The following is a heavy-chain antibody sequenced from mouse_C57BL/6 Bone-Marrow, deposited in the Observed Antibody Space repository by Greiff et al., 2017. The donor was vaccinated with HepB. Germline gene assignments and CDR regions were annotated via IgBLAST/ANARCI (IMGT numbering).Heavy chain of an antibody. V-gene: IGHV1-64*01. CDR3: ARVGNYVYFDY. CDR2: IHPNSGST. CDR1: GYTFTSYW. D-gene: IGHD2-1*01. J-gene: IGHJ2*01. Sequence: QVHVKQPGAELVKPGASVKLSCKASGYTFTSYWMHWVKQRPGQGLEWIGMIHPNSGSTNYNEKFKSKATLTVDKSSSTAYMQLSSLTSEDSAVYYCARVGNYVYFDYWGQGTTLTVSS.